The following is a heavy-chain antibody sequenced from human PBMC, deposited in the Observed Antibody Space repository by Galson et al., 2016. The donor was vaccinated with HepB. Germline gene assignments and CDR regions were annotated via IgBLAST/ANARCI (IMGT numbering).Heavy chain of an antibody. CDR1: GFTFSSSA. CDR2: ISGSGGST. Sequence: SLRLSCAASGFTFSSSAMNWVRQAPGKGLEWVSVISGSGGSTYYADSVKGRFTISRDNSKNTLYLQMNSLRAEDTAVYYCARGTYGDYGAVDYWGQGTLVTVSS. J-gene: IGHJ4*02. CDR3: ARGTYGDYGAVDY. D-gene: IGHD4-17*01. V-gene: IGHV3-23*01.